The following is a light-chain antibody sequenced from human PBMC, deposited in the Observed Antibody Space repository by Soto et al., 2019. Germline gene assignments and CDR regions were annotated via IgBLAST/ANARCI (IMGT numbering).Light chain of an antibody. V-gene: IGLV2-14*01. CDR3: GSYTSSSTNV. J-gene: IGLJ1*01. CDR2: DVN. Sequence: QSVLTQPASVSGSPGQSITISCTGTSSDIGGYNYVPWYQQHPGKAPKLMIYDVNNRPSGVSDRFSASKSGNTASLTISGLQAEDEADYYCGSYTSSSTNVFGTGTKVTVL. CDR1: SSDIGGYNY.